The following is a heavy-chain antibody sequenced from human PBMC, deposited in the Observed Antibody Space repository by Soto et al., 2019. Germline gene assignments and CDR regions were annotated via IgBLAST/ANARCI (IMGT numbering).Heavy chain of an antibody. J-gene: IGHJ6*02. V-gene: IGHV4-39*01. D-gene: IGHD2-8*01. CDR1: GGSISSSTYY. Sequence: QLQLQESGPGLVKPSETLSLTCTVSGGSISSSTYYWGWIRQPPGKGLEWIGSISYSGSTYYNPSLKSRVTISVDTSKNQFSLKLSSVTAADTAVYYCARRGNCTNGVCYTYYYYGMDVWGQGTTVTVSS. CDR2: ISYSGST. CDR3: ARRGNCTNGVCYTYYYYGMDV.